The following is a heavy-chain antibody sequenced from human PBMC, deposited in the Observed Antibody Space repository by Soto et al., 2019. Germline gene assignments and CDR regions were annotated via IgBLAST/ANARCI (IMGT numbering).Heavy chain of an antibody. D-gene: IGHD1-26*01. J-gene: IGHJ4*02. CDR1: GFTFSSYA. Sequence: QVQLVESGGGVVQPGRSLRLSCAASGFTFSSYAMHWVRQAPGTGLEWVAVISYDGRDKYYPDSVKGRFTISRDNSKNKLYLQMNSLRAEDTAVYYCSRSAGGRYPQYDYWGQGTLVTVSS. CDR3: SRSAGGRYPQYDY. V-gene: IGHV3-30*04. CDR2: ISYDGRDK.